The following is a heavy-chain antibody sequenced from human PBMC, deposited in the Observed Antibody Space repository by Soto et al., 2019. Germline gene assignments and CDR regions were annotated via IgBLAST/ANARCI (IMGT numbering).Heavy chain of an antibody. V-gene: IGHV4-59*08. CDR2: IYYSGST. D-gene: IGHD6-6*01. CDR1: GGSISSYY. Sequence: PSETLSLTCTVSGGSISSYYWSWIRQPPGKGLEWIGYIYYSGSTNYNPSLKSRVTISVDTSKNQFSLKLSSVTAADTAVYYCARQDASRGYYYYYYMDVWGKGTTVT. J-gene: IGHJ6*03. CDR3: ARQDASRGYYYYYYMDV.